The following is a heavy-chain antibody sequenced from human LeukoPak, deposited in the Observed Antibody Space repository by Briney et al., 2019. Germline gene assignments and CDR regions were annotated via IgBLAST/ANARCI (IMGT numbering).Heavy chain of an antibody. V-gene: IGHV3-23*01. Sequence: HPGGSLRLSCAASGFTFSSYAMSWVRQAPGKGLEWVSAISGSGVSTYSADSVKGRFTISRDNSKNTLYLQMNSLRAEDSAVYYCAKAASVRERLGFWSFDYWGQGTLVTVPS. J-gene: IGHJ4*02. D-gene: IGHD3-3*01. CDR1: GFTFSSYA. CDR3: AKAASVRERLGFWSFDY. CDR2: ISGSGVST.